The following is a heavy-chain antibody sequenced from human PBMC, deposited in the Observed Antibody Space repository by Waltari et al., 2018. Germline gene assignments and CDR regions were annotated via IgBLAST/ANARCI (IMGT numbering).Heavy chain of an antibody. Sequence: QVQLQESGPGLVKPSETLSLTCTVSGGSISSHYWSWIRQPPGKGLEWIGYIYYSGSTNYNPSLKSRVTISVDTSKNQFSLKLSSVTAADTAVYYCARESRAYCGGDCYSRLFDYWGQGTLVTVSS. V-gene: IGHV4-59*11. CDR1: GGSISSHY. D-gene: IGHD2-21*01. J-gene: IGHJ4*02. CDR3: ARESRAYCGGDCYSRLFDY. CDR2: IYYSGST.